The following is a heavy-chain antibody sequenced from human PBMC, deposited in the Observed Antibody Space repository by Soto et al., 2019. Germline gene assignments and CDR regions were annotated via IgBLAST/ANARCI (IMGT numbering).Heavy chain of an antibody. J-gene: IGHJ4*02. CDR2: IYYSGST. CDR3: ARLEGLATISYYFDF. D-gene: IGHD3-9*01. CDR1: GGSISSSSYY. V-gene: IGHV4-39*01. Sequence: SETLSLTCTVSGGSISSSSYYWGWIRQPPGKGLEWIGSIYYSGSTYYNPSLKSRVAISVDTSKNQFSLKLSSVTAADSAVYFCARLEGLATISYYFDFWGPGALVTVSS.